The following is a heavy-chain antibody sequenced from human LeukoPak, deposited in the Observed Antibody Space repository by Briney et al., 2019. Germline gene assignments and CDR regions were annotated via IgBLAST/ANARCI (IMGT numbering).Heavy chain of an antibody. CDR1: GYTFTSYG. J-gene: IGHJ6*02. CDR2: IIPIFGTA. CDR3: ARVRAPGGYYGMDV. V-gene: IGHV1-69*13. D-gene: IGHD2-15*01. Sequence: ASVKVSCKASGYTFTSYGISWVRQAPGQGLEWMGGIIPIFGTANYAQKFQGRVTITADESTSTAYMELSSLRSEDTAVYYCARVRAPGGYYGMDVWGQGTTVTVSS.